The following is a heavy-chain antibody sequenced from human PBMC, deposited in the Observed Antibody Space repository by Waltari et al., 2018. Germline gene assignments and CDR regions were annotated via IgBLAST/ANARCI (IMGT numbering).Heavy chain of an antibody. CDR2: ISGTGAVT. Sequence: EVQLLESGGGLVQPGGSLRLSCAASGFTLTNYGISWVRQAPGKGLEWVASISGTGAVTYYADSVKGRFTISRDNSKTTLYLEMNSLRAEDTAVYFCAKHRLPGIAVGDADYWGQGTLVTVSS. CDR3: AKHRLPGIAVGDADY. V-gene: IGHV3-23*01. J-gene: IGHJ4*02. D-gene: IGHD6-19*01. CDR1: GFTLTNYG.